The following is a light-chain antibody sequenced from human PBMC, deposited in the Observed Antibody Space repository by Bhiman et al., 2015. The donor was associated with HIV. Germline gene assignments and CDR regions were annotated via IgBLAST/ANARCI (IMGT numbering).Light chain of an antibody. Sequence: SYELTQPPSLSVSPGQTASITCSGDKLGNRYACWYQQKPGQAPVLVIYYDRDRPSGIPERFSGSKSGNTATLTISRVEAGDEADYHCQMSDGRSDHPEVFGGGTKLTVL. V-gene: IGLV3-1*01. CDR3: QMSDGRSDHPEV. CDR2: YDR. J-gene: IGLJ2*01. CDR1: KLGNRY.